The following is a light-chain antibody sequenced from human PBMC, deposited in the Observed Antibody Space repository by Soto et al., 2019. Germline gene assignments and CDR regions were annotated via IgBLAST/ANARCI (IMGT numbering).Light chain of an antibody. CDR2: DAS. Sequence: DIQMTQSPSSLSASVGDRVTITCQASHYLGNSLSWSQQKPGKAPKLLISDASNLETGVPSRFSVSASGTDFTFTISSLQPEDIATYDCQQYDSPPFTLGGGTKVDIK. V-gene: IGKV1-33*01. CDR3: QQYDSPPFT. J-gene: IGKJ4*01. CDR1: HYLGNS.